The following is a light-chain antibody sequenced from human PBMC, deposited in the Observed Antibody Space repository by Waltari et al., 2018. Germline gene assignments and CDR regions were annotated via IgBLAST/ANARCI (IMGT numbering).Light chain of an antibody. Sequence: SYELTQPPSVSVSPGQTASITCSGDKLEDKNACWYQQKPGQSPVLVIYQHTKRPSGFTDLFACSKPGNPATLTISGTQAMDEADYYCQAWDGSVVFGGGTKLTVL. CDR2: QHT. CDR3: QAWDGSVV. J-gene: IGLJ3*02. CDR1: KLEDKN. V-gene: IGLV3-1*01.